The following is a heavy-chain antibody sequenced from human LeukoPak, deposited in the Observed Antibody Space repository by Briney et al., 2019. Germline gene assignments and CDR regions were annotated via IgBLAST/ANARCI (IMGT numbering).Heavy chain of an antibody. J-gene: IGHJ4*02. CDR3: AKTKPRLATVGFFDY. CDR1: GFAFDDYD. D-gene: IGHD6-25*01. Sequence: PGGSLRLSCAASGFAFDDYDMHWVRQVPGKGLQWVSVISGDGGITDYEDSVKGRFTVSRDNSKNSVFLQMNSLKSEDAALYFCAKTKPRLATVGFFDYWGQGALVTVSS. V-gene: IGHV3-43*02. CDR2: ISGDGGIT.